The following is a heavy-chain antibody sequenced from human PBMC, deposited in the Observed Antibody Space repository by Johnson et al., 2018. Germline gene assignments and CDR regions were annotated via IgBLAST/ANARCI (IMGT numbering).Heavy chain of an antibody. J-gene: IGHJ6*02. CDR2: NHDSGST. CDR3: ERGSEQLELYYYYGMDV. D-gene: IGHD6-13*01. V-gene: IGHV4-39*01. Sequence: QVQLQESGPGLVKPSETLSLTCTVSGGSLSSSSYYWGRIRQPHGKGPEGIGSNHDSGSTYYKPSLKSRVTISVDTSKNQFSLKLRSVTAADTAVEYSERGSEQLELYYYYGMDVWGQGTTVTVSS. CDR1: GGSLSSSSYY.